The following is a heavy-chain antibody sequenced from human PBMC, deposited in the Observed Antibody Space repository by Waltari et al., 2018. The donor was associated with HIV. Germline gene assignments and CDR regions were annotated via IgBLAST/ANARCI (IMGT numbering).Heavy chain of an antibody. J-gene: IGHJ5*02. CDR3: ARAYYDSGSNWFDP. Sequence: QLVESGGGLVQPGGSLRLSRAASTFTFTSYWMHWVRQAPGKGLVCVSRINSDGSSTSYADSVKGRFTISRDNAKNTLYLQMNSLKVEDTAVYYCARAYYDSGSNWFDPWGQGTLVTVSS. V-gene: IGHV3-74*01. CDR2: INSDGSST. D-gene: IGHD3-10*01. CDR1: TFTFTSYW.